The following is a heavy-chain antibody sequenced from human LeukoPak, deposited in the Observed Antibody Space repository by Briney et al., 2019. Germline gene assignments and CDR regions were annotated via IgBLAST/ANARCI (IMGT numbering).Heavy chain of an antibody. CDR2: THYSGST. J-gene: IGHJ3*02. CDR1: GGSISSYY. CDR3: ASGYCGGACQLGGVDM. D-gene: IGHD2-21*02. Sequence: SETLSLTCTVSGGSISSYYWSWLRQPPGKGLEYIGYTHYSGSTNYNPSLKGRVTISLDTSRNQFSLKLSSVTAADTAVYYCASGYCGGACQLGGVDMWGQGTMVTVSS. V-gene: IGHV4-59*01.